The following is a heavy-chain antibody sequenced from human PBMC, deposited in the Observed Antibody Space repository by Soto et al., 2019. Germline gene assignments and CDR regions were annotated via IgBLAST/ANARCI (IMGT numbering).Heavy chain of an antibody. J-gene: IGHJ3*02. Sequence: SETLSLTCAVYGGSFSGYYWSWIRQPPGKGLEWIGEINHSGSTNYNPSLKSRVTISVDTSKNQFSLKLSSVTAADTAVYYCARRGFLEWLSYDAFDIWGQGTMVTVSS. CDR2: INHSGST. V-gene: IGHV4-34*01. CDR1: GGSFSGYY. CDR3: ARRGFLEWLSYDAFDI. D-gene: IGHD3-3*01.